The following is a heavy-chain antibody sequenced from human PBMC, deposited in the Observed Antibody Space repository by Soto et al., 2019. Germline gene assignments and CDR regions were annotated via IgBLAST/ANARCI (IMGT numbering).Heavy chain of an antibody. Sequence: QVQLVESGGGVVQPGRSLRLSCAASGFTFSSYAMHWVRQAPGKGLEWVAVISYDGSNKYYADSVKGRFTISRDNSKNTLYLQMNSLRAEDTAVYYCARDGESETNDYGGNHRPYYYYGMDVWGQGTTVTVSS. J-gene: IGHJ6*02. V-gene: IGHV3-30-3*01. CDR2: ISYDGSNK. CDR3: ARDGESETNDYGGNHRPYYYYGMDV. CDR1: GFTFSSYA. D-gene: IGHD4-17*01.